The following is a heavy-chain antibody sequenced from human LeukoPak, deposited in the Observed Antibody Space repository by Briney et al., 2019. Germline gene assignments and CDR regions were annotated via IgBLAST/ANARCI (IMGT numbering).Heavy chain of an antibody. Sequence: GGSLSLSCAASGLTFEDYAMNWVRQAPGKGLEWFSGISWNSGSIGYADSVKGRFTISRDNAKNSLYLQMNSLRAEDTALYYCAKADSGSYYRSAFDIWGQGTMVTVSS. J-gene: IGHJ3*02. CDR3: AKADSGSYYRSAFDI. D-gene: IGHD1-26*01. V-gene: IGHV3-9*01. CDR1: GLTFEDYA. CDR2: ISWNSGSI.